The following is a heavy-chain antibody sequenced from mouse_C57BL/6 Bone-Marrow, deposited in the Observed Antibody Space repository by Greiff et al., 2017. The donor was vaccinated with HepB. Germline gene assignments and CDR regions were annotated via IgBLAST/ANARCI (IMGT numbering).Heavy chain of an antibody. V-gene: IGHV2-2*01. CDR3: ARITTVVASYYAMDY. CDR1: GFSLTSYG. Sequence: VKLVESGPGLVQPSQSLSITCTVSGFSLTSYGVHWVRQSPGKGLEWLGVIWSGGSTDYNAAFISRLSISKDNSKSQVFFKMNSLQADDTAIYYCARITTVVASYYAMDYWGQGTSVTVSS. J-gene: IGHJ4*01. CDR2: IWSGGST. D-gene: IGHD1-1*01.